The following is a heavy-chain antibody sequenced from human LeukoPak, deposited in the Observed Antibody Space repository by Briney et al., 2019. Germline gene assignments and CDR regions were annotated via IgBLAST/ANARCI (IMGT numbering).Heavy chain of an antibody. Sequence: SETLSLTCTVSGGSISSSSYYWGWIRQPPGKGLEWIGSIYHSGSTYYNPSLKSRVTISVDTSKNQFSLKLNSVTAADTAVYYCARGRWISGSYYNFDYWGQGTLVTVSS. CDR2: IYHSGST. D-gene: IGHD1-26*01. CDR1: GGSISSSSYY. J-gene: IGHJ4*02. V-gene: IGHV4-39*07. CDR3: ARGRWISGSYYNFDY.